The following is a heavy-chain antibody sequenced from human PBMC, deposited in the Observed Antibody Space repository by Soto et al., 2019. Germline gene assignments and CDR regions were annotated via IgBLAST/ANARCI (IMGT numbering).Heavy chain of an antibody. J-gene: IGHJ4*02. CDR2: IVVDSGKT. D-gene: IGHD3-16*01. Sequence: QMQLVQSGPEVRKPGTSVKVSCKASGITFSSSAMQWVRQARGQRLEWIGWIVVDSGKTNYAQTFQERVTMTRDMSTSTAYMELSSLRSEDTAVYYCAAAYFGGYRPPDSWGQGTPVTVSS. CDR3: AAAYFGGYRPPDS. V-gene: IGHV1-58*02. CDR1: GITFSSSA.